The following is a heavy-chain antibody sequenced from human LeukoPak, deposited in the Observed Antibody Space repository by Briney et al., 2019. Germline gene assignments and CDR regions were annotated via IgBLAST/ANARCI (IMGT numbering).Heavy chain of an antibody. Sequence: PSETLSLTCTVSGGSISSYYWGWIRQPPGKGLEWIGYIYYSGSTNYNPSLKSRVTISVDTSKNQFSLKLSSVTAADTAVYYCARSPFLTGRIDYWGQGTLVTVSS. V-gene: IGHV4-59*01. CDR1: GGSISSYY. J-gene: IGHJ4*02. CDR3: ARSPFLTGRIDY. D-gene: IGHD3-9*01. CDR2: IYYSGST.